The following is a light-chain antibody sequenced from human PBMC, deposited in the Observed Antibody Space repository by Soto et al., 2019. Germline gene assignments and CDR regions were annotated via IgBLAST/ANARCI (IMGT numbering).Light chain of an antibody. CDR3: HQSYGVPLT. CDR1: QSITNF. CDR2: AAS. Sequence: DIQLTQSPSSLSASVGDRVTIACRASQSITNFLSWYQQKPGKAPNLLIYAASSLQGGVPSRFSGSGSGTDFTLTISNLQPEDFATYFCHQSYGVPLTFGGGTKLEI. V-gene: IGKV1-39*01. J-gene: IGKJ4*01.